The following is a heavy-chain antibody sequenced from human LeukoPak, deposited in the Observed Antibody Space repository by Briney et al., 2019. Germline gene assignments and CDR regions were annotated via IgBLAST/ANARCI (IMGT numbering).Heavy chain of an antibody. J-gene: IGHJ3*02. D-gene: IGHD6-13*01. Sequence: SETLSLTCSVSGGSISSYYWSWIRQSPENGLEWIGYIYNSGNTNYNLFLKSRVTISADTSKNQFSLKLTSVTAADTAVYYCASSIAAAGTDAFDIWGQGTMVTVSS. CDR3: ASSIAAAGTDAFDI. V-gene: IGHV4-59*01. CDR2: IYNSGNT. CDR1: GGSISSYY.